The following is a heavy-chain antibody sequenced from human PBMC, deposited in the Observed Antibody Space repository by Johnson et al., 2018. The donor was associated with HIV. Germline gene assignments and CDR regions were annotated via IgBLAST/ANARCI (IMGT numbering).Heavy chain of an antibody. CDR3: VRVGPTLYDAFDI. J-gene: IGHJ3*02. D-gene: IGHD2-15*01. Sequence: VQLVESGGGLVKPGGSLRLSCAASGFTVSSNYMSWVRQAPGKGLEWVGRVRNKGQRYSTSYAASVKGRFTFSRDDLKKSLFLQMNRLKTEDSAVYYCVRVGPTLYDAFDIWGQGTTVTVSS. V-gene: IGHV3-72*01. CDR2: VRNKGQRYST. CDR1: GFTVSSNY.